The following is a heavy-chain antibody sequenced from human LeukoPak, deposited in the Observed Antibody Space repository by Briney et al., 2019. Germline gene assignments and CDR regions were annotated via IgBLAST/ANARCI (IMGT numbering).Heavy chain of an antibody. CDR1: GGSISSSSYY. Sequence: KSSETLSLTCTVSGGSISSSSYYWGWIRQPPGKGLEWIGSIYYSGSTYYNPSLKSRVTISVDTSKNQFSLKLSSVTAADTAVYYCARYWLLDSWFDPWGQGTLVTVSS. CDR2: IYYSGST. J-gene: IGHJ5*02. CDR3: ARYWLLDSWFDP. V-gene: IGHV4-39*07. D-gene: IGHD3-9*01.